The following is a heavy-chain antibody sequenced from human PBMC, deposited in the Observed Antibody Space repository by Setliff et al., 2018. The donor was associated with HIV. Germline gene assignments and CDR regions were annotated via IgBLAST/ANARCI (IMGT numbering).Heavy chain of an antibody. CDR2: IIPIFGTA. Sequence: ASVKVSCKASGGTFSSYAISWVRQAPGQGLEWMGRIIPIFGTANYAQKFQGRVTMTRDTSTSTVYMELSSLRSEDTAVYYCARDAFDYTAYYYSYMDVWGKGTTVTVSS. CDR3: ARDAFDYTAYYYSYMDV. D-gene: IGHD4-4*01. V-gene: IGHV1-69*05. J-gene: IGHJ6*03. CDR1: GGTFSSYA.